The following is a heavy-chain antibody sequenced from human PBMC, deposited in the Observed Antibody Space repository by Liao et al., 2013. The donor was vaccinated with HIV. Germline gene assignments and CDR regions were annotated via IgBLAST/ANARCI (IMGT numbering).Heavy chain of an antibody. J-gene: IGHJ3*02. CDR2: MYTSGST. V-gene: IGHV4-61*02. CDR3: ARRPYHDAFDI. Sequence: QVQLQESGPGLVKPSQTLSLTCTVSGGSISSGSYYWSWIRQPAGKGLEWIGRMYTSGSTNYNPSLKSRVTISVDTSKNQFSLKLSSVTAADTAVYYCARRPYHDAFDIWGQGTMVTVSS. D-gene: IGHD2-21*01. CDR1: GGSISSGSYY.